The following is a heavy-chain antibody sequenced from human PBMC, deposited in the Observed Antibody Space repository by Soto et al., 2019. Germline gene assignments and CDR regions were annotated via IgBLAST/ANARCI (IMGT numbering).Heavy chain of an antibody. CDR3: TRDRIYCGGDCYRGDAFDI. J-gene: IGHJ3*02. CDR1: GFTFGDYA. CDR2: IRSKAYGGTT. Sequence: EVQLVESGGGLVKPGRSLRLSCTASGFTFGDYAMSWFRQAPGKGLEWVGFIRSKAYGGTTEYAASVKGRFTISRDDSKSIAYLQMNSLKTEDTAVYYCTRDRIYCGGDCYRGDAFDIWGQGTMVTVSS. D-gene: IGHD2-21*02. V-gene: IGHV3-49*05.